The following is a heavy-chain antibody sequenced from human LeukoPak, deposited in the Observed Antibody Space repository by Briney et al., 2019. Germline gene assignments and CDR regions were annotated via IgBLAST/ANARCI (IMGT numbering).Heavy chain of an antibody. CDR3: ARDYYDSSGYYYESISFDY. J-gene: IGHJ4*02. V-gene: IGHV3-11*04. CDR1: GFTFSDYY. CDR2: ISSSGSTI. D-gene: IGHD3-22*01. Sequence: PGGSLRLSCAASGFTFSDYYMSWIRQAPGKGLEWVSYISSSGSTIYYADSVKGRFTISRDNAKNSLYLQMNSLRAEDTAVYYCARDYYDSSGYYYESISFDYWGQGTLVTVSS.